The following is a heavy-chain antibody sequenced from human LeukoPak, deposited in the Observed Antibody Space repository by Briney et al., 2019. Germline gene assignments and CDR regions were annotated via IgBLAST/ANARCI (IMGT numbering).Heavy chain of an antibody. Sequence: ASVKVSCKASGYTFTGYYMHWVRQAPGQGLEWMGWINPNSGGTNYAQKFQGRVTMTRDTSISTAYMELSRLRSDDTAVYYCARDTTLYSYGAFDYWGQGTLVTVSS. CDR1: GYTFTGYY. CDR2: INPNSGGT. CDR3: ARDTTLYSYGAFDY. V-gene: IGHV1-2*02. J-gene: IGHJ4*02. D-gene: IGHD5-18*01.